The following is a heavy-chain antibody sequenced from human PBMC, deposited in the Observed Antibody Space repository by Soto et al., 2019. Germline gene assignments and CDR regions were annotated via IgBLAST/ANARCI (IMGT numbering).Heavy chain of an antibody. D-gene: IGHD1-1*01. CDR1: GYNFISYW. V-gene: IGHV5-10-1*01. CDR2: IDPSDSYT. CDR3: TKQGGHQPMED. Sequence: PGESLKISCEASGYNFISYWINWVRQKPGKGLEWMGRIDPSDSYTNYSPSSQGHVTISADKSSSTAYLQWSSLKASDTAMYYGTKQGGHQPMEDWGQGTLVTVSS. J-gene: IGHJ4*02.